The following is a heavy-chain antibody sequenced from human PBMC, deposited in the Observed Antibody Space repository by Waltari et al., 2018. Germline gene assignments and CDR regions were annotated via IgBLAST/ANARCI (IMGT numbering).Heavy chain of an antibody. J-gene: IGHJ4*02. CDR2: MYYTGTA. D-gene: IGHD2-15*01. V-gene: IGHV4-59*01. CDR1: GASCTTYY. Sequence: QVQLQESGPGLVKPSETLSLTCTVSGASCTTYYYSWIRQSPGKGLQWIGSMYYTGTAYYNPSLKSRVTISLDTSKNQFSLSLTSVTTADTAVYYCARDYPAAHVFDYWGQGTVVAVSS. CDR3: ARDYPAAHVFDY.